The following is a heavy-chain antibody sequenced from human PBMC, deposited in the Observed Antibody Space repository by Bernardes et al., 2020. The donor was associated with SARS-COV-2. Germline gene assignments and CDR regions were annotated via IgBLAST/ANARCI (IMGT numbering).Heavy chain of an antibody. J-gene: IGHJ4*02. Sequence: GGSLRLSCVASGFSFSSYDMNWVRQTPGKGLAWVSGISGSGGSTYYTDSVKGRFTISRDNSKNTLYLQMNSLRVEDTAKYYCARDNPPEQRLGLFDFWGQGTLVTVSS. D-gene: IGHD6-25*01. CDR2: ISGSGGST. V-gene: IGHV3-23*01. CDR3: ARDNPPEQRLGLFDF. CDR1: GFSFSSYD.